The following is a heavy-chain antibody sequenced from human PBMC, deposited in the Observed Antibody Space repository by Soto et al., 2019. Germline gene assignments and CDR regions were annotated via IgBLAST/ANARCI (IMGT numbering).Heavy chain of an antibody. CDR2: ISYDGSNK. D-gene: IGHD3-10*01. CDR1: GFTFSSYA. V-gene: IGHV3-30-3*01. Sequence: GGSLRLSCAASGFTFSSYAMHWVRQAPGKGLEWVAVISYDGSNKYYADSVKGRFTISRDNSKNTLYLQMNSLRAEDTAVYYCARGLLWFGELPSTEADLIDYWGQGTLVTVSS. J-gene: IGHJ4*02. CDR3: ARGLLWFGELPSTEADLIDY.